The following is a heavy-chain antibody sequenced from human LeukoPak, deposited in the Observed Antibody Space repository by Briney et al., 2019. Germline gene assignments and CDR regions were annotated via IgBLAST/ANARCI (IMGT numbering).Heavy chain of an antibody. V-gene: IGHV3-48*01. J-gene: IGHJ4*02. CDR3: ARGVPIPY. Sequence: PGGSLRLSCAASGFTFSSYSMNWVRQAPGKGLEWVSYISSSSSTIYYADSVKGRFTISRDNAKNSLFLQMNSLRAEDTAVYYCARGVPIPYWGQGTLVTVSS. CDR1: GFTFSSYS. CDR2: ISSSSSTI. D-gene: IGHD2-21*01.